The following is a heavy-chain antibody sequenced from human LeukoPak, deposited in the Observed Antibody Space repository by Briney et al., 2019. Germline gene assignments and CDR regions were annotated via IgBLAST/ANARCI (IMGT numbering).Heavy chain of an antibody. V-gene: IGHV4-34*01. J-gene: IGHJ5*02. Sequence: SETLSLTCAVYGGSFSGCYWSWIRQPPGKGLEWIGEINHSGSTNYNPSLKSRVTISVDTSKNQFSLKLSSVTAADTAVYYCARAQSSGNWFDPWGQGTLVTVSS. CDR3: ARAQSSGNWFDP. D-gene: IGHD6-19*01. CDR2: INHSGST. CDR1: GGSFSGCY.